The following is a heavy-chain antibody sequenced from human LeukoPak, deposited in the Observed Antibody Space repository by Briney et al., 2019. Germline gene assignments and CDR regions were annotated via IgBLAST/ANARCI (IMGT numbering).Heavy chain of an antibody. J-gene: IGHJ4*02. CDR2: ISGSGGST. CDR3: ARHYDYVWGSYFN. CDR1: RFTFSFYA. Sequence: GGSLRLSCAASRFTFSFYAMSWVRQAPGKGLEWVSAISGSGGSTYYADSVRGRFTISRDNSKNTLYLQMNSLRAEDTAVYYCARHYDYVWGSYFNWGQGTLVTVSS. V-gene: IGHV3-23*01. D-gene: IGHD3-16*01.